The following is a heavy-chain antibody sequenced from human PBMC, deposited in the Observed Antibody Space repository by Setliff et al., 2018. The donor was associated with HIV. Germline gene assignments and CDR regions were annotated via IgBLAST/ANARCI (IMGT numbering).Heavy chain of an antibody. CDR1: GGSISTYSYY. CDR3: VRHDPPNSGRFYFDL. Sequence: KSSETLSLTCSVFGGSISTYSYYWGWVRQPPGMGLEWIGSIYRTANTHYSPSLETRVAIFVDTSKNQFSLRLSSVTAAGSAMYYCVRHDPPNSGRFYFDLWGRGTLVTVSS. J-gene: IGHJ4*01. V-gene: IGHV4-39*01. D-gene: IGHD1-26*01. CDR2: IYRTANT.